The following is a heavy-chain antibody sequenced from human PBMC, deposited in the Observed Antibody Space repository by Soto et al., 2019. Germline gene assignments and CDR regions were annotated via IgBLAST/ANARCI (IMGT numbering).Heavy chain of an antibody. CDR1: GYTFTSYG. Sequence: ASVKVSCKASGYTFTSYGISWVRQAPGQGLEWMGWISAYNGNTNYAQKLQGRVTMTTDTSTSTAYMELRSLRSDDTAVYYCARVVITNFGVVTRPQHNWFDPWGQGTLVTVSS. V-gene: IGHV1-18*01. CDR3: ARVVITNFGVVTRPQHNWFDP. D-gene: IGHD3-3*01. CDR2: ISAYNGNT. J-gene: IGHJ5*02.